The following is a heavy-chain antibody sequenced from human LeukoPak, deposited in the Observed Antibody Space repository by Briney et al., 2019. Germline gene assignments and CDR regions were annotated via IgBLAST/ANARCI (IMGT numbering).Heavy chain of an antibody. J-gene: IGHJ4*01. CDR2: ISTYNGNT. CDR3: ARDPPHYEILIGPDY. D-gene: IGHD3-9*01. CDR1: GYIFTNYA. V-gene: IGHV1-18*01. Sequence: ASVMVSCKASGYIFTNYAISWVRQAPGQGLEWMGWISTYNGNTNYAQKLQGRVTMTTDTSTSTAYMELSSLKSEDTAVYYCARDPPHYEILIGPDYWGHGTLVTVSS.